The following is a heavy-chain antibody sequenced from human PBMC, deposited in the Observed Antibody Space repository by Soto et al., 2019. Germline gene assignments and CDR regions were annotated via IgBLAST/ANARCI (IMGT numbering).Heavy chain of an antibody. CDR1: GGSISSYY. D-gene: IGHD3-9*01. CDR3: ARDSVLRYFDWLPNGMDV. V-gene: IGHV4-59*01. Sequence: SETLSLTCTVSGGSISSYYWSWIRQPPGKGLKWIGYIYYSGSTNYNPSLKSRVTISVDTSKNQFSLKLGSVTAADTALYYCARDSVLRYFDWLPNGMDVWGQGTTVTVSS. J-gene: IGHJ6*02. CDR2: IYYSGST.